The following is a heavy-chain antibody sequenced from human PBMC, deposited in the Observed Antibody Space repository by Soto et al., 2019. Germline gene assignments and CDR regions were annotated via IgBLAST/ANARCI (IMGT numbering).Heavy chain of an antibody. Sequence: QLHLQESGPGLVKPSETLSLTCTVSGDSITSSTDYCWGWIRQPPGKGLEWIGSVYSTGSTYYNPSLKSRVTMSVDASKNQFSLKLSSVTAADTSVYFCARHGYYYFSKMGFDPWGQGTLVTVSS. CDR1: GDSITSSTDYC. D-gene: IGHD3-3*01. J-gene: IGHJ5*02. V-gene: IGHV4-39*01. CDR3: ARHGYYYFSKMGFDP. CDR2: VYSTGST.